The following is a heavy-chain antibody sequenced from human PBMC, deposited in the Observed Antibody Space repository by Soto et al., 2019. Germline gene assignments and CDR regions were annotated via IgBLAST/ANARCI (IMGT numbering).Heavy chain of an antibody. J-gene: IGHJ4*02. CDR3: ARDIYYYDSSGYYHFDY. Sequence: ASVKVSCKASGYTFTSYGISWVRQAPGQGLEWMGWISAYNGNTNYAQKLQGRVTMTTDTSTSTAYMELRSLRSDDTAVYYCARDIYYYDSSGYYHFDYWGQGTLVTVS. CDR1: GYTFTSYG. D-gene: IGHD3-22*01. CDR2: ISAYNGNT. V-gene: IGHV1-18*01.